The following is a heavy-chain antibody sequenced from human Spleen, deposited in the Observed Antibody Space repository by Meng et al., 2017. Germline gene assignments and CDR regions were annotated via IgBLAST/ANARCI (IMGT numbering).Heavy chain of an antibody. D-gene: IGHD6-13*01. CDR2: MNPNSGNT. J-gene: IGHJ4*02. CDR3: ARGFIAAAGSDY. CDR1: GGTFTSYD. Sequence: QVQLVHSGAEVKKPGSSGKVSCKASGGTFTSYDINWVRQATGQGLEWMGWMNPNSGNTGYAQKFQGRVTMTRNTSISTAYMELSSLRSEDTAVYYCARGFIAAAGSDYWGQGTLVTVSS. V-gene: IGHV1-8*01.